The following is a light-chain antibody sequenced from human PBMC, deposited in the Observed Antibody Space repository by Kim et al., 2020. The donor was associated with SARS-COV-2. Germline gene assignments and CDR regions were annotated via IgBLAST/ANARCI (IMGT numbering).Light chain of an antibody. CDR1: SSDVGGYNY. CDR3: SSFAGSNNPVV. Sequence: QSALTQPPSASGSPGQSVTISCTGTSSDVGGYNYVSWYQQHPGKAPKFIIYEVNKRPSGVPDRFSGSKSGNTASLTVSGLQAEDEADYYRSSFAGSNNPVVFGGGTQLTVL. V-gene: IGLV2-8*01. J-gene: IGLJ2*01. CDR2: EVN.